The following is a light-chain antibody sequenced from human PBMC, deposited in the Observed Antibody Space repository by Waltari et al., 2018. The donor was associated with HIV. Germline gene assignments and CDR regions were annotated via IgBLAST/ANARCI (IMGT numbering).Light chain of an antibody. Sequence: DIQMTQSPSSLSASVGDRVTIPCRASQTVSRSLNWYQQKPGKAPNLLIYGASSLQSGVPSRFSGSGSGTDFIFIISSLQPEDFATYYCQHSYSSSLAFGQGTRVEIK. J-gene: IGKJ1*01. CDR3: QHSYSSSLA. V-gene: IGKV1-39*01. CDR2: GAS. CDR1: QTVSRS.